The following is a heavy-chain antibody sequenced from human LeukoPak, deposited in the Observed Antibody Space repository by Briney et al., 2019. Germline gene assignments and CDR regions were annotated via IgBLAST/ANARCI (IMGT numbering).Heavy chain of an antibody. D-gene: IGHD1-26*01. CDR1: GGTFSSYA. Sequence: SVKVSCKASGGTFSSYAISWVRQAPGQGLEWMGRIIPILGIANYAQKFQGRVTITADKSTSTAYMELSSPRSEDTAVYYCARDLLSYYFDYWGQGTLVTVSS. CDR2: IIPILGIA. V-gene: IGHV1-69*04. J-gene: IGHJ4*02. CDR3: ARDLLSYYFDY.